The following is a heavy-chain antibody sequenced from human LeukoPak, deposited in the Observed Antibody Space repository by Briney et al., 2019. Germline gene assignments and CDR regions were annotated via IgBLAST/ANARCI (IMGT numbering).Heavy chain of an antibody. CDR1: GGTFASYA. V-gene: IGHV1-69*13. D-gene: IGHD1-26*01. CDR3: ARKLRLGGNWFDP. Sequence: SVKVSCKTSGGTFASYAITWVRQAPGQGLEWMGKIIPISGTTNYAQKFQGRVAFTADESTSTAYMELSSLRSEDTALYYCARKLRLGGNWFDPWGQGTLVTVSS. CDR2: IIPISGTT. J-gene: IGHJ5*02.